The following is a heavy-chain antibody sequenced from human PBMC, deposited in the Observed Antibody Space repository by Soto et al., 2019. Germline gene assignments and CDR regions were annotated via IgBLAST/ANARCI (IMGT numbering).Heavy chain of an antibody. J-gene: IGHJ6*02. CDR1: GFTFSSYA. D-gene: IGHD3-10*01. CDR3: ARSRSWRSYYYYGLDL. CDR2: ISGSGGST. V-gene: IGHV3-23*01. Sequence: PGGSLRLSCAASGFTFSSYAMSWVRQAPGKGLEWVSAISGSGGSTYYADSVKGRFTISRDNSKNTLYLQMNSLRAEDTAVYYCARSRSWRSYYYYGLDLWGQGTPVTVSS.